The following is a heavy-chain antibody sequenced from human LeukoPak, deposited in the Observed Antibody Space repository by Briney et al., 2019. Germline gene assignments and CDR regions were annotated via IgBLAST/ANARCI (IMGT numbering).Heavy chain of an antibody. CDR3: ARQDRSVGTNIYYFDY. Sequence: PSETLSLTCTVSGGSISSSDYYWGWIRQPPGRGLEWIGTIYYSGSTSYNPSLKSRVTMSVDTSKNQFSLKLSSVTAADTAVYYCARQDRSVGTNIYYFDYWGQGILVTVSS. CDR2: IYYSGST. V-gene: IGHV4-39*01. CDR1: GGSISSSDYY. D-gene: IGHD1-26*01. J-gene: IGHJ4*02.